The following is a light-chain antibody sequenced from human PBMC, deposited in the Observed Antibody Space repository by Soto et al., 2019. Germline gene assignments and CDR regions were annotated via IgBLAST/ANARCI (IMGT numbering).Light chain of an antibody. Sequence: DIQMTQSPSSVSASVGDRVTITCRASPGLSSWLAWYQQKPGKAPKLLIYAASSVKSGVPSRFSVSGSGTDFTLAITSLQPDDFATSYGQQANSFPLTFGPRTKVYIK. V-gene: IGKV1-12*01. CDR1: PGLSSW. CDR3: QQANSFPLT. J-gene: IGKJ3*01. CDR2: AAS.